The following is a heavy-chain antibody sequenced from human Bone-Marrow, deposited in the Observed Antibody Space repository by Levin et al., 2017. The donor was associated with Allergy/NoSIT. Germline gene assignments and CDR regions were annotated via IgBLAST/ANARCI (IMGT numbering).Heavy chain of an antibody. CDR1: GFSFGSFG. D-gene: IGHD2-15*01. J-gene: IGHJ6*02. CDR3: AGYCSGGSCYYYYGMDV. CDR2: ISYDGSNT. V-gene: IGHV3-30*03. Sequence: SCVGSGFSFGSFGIHWVRQAPGKGLEWVAVISYDGSNTYYADSVKGRFIISRDNSKNTLYLQMNSLRDEDTAVYYCAGYCSGGSCYYYYGMDVWGQGTTVTVS.